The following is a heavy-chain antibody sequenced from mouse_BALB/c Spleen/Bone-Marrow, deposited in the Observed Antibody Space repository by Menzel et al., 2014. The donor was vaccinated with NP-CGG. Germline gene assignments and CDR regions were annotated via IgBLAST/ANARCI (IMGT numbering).Heavy chain of an antibody. CDR3: ASYYYGHYFDY. J-gene: IGHJ2*01. D-gene: IGHD1-1*01. CDR2: IDPANGNT. CDR1: GFNIKDTY. Sequence: VQLQQSGAELVKPGASVKLSCTASGFNIKDTYMHWVKQRPEQGLGWIGRIDPANGNTKYDPKFQGKATITADTSSNTAYLQLSGLTSEDTAVYYCASYYYGHYFDYWGQGTTLAVSS. V-gene: IGHV14-3*02.